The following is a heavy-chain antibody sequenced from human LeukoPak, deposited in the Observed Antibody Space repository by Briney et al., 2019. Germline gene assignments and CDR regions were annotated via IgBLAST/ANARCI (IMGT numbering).Heavy chain of an antibody. CDR3: AREVLWFGDKKSHWFDP. V-gene: IGHV4-30-2*01. CDR2: IYHSGST. J-gene: IGHJ5*02. D-gene: IGHD3-10*01. CDR1: GGSISSGGYS. Sequence: SETLSLTCAASGGSISSGGYSWSWIRQPPGKGLEWIGCIYHSGSTYYNPSLKSRVTISVDRSKNQFSLKLSSVTAADTAVYYCAREVLWFGDKKSHWFDPWGQGTLVTVSS.